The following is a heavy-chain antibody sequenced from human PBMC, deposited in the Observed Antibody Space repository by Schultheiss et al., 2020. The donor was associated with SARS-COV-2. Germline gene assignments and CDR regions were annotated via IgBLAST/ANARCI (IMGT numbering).Heavy chain of an antibody. CDR3: AKYSSSLMTS. D-gene: IGHD6-13*01. Sequence: GSLRLSCAASGFTFSSYGMHWVRQAPGKGLEWVAVISYDGSNKYYADSVKGRFTISRDNSKNTLYLQMNSLRAEDTAVYYCAKYSSSLMTSWGQGTLVTVSS. V-gene: IGHV3-30*18. CDR2: ISYDGSNK. CDR1: GFTFSSYG. J-gene: IGHJ5*02.